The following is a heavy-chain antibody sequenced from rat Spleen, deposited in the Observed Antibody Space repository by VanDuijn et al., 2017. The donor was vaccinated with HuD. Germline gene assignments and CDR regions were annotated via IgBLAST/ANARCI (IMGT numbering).Heavy chain of an antibody. J-gene: IGHJ2*01. CDR3: ARLLYYSYYFDY. V-gene: IGHV5-22*01. CDR1: GFTFSDYY. D-gene: IGHD1-1*01. CDR2: ISYEGSST. Sequence: EVQLVESGGGLVQPGRSMKLSCAASGFTFSDYYMAWVRQAPKKGLEWVASISYEGSSTYYGDSVKGRFTISRDNAKSTLYLQMNSLRSEDTATYYCARLLYYSYYFDYWGQGVMVTVSS.